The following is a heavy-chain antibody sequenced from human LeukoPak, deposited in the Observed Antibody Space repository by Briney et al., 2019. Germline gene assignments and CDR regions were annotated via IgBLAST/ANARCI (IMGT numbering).Heavy chain of an antibody. CDR3: AREDPQTTVPEGMDV. J-gene: IGHJ6*02. D-gene: IGHD4-17*01. V-gene: IGHV4-59*01. CDR2: IYYSGTT. Sequence: PSETLSLICSVSGGSISYYWRWIRQSPGKGLEWVGYIYYSGTTNYNPSLKSRVTISVDTSKNQFSLQLRSVTAADTAVYYCAREDPQTTVPEGMDVWGQGTTVTVSS. CDR1: GGSISYY.